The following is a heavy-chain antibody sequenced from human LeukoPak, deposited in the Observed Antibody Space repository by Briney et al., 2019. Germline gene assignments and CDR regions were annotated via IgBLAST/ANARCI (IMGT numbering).Heavy chain of an antibody. Sequence: SETLSLTCTVSGGSISSYYWSWIRQPPGKGLEWIGYIYYSGSTNYNPSLKSRVTISVDTSKNQFSLKLSSVTAADTAVYYCARVKRVSSSSIIDYWGQGTLVTVSS. D-gene: IGHD6-13*01. J-gene: IGHJ4*02. CDR1: GGSISSYY. CDR3: ARVKRVSSSSIIDY. CDR2: IYYSGST. V-gene: IGHV4-59*01.